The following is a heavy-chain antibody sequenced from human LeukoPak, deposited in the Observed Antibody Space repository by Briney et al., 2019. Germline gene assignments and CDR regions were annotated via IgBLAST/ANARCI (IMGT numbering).Heavy chain of an antibody. D-gene: IGHD3-22*01. V-gene: IGHV4-34*01. CDR2: INRSGST. J-gene: IGHJ4*02. CDR3: ARVGVYYDSSGYYPHHFDY. CDR1: GGSFSGYY. Sequence: SETLSLTCAVYGGSFSGYYWSWVRQPPGKGLEWIGEINRSGSTNYNPSLKGRVTISVDTSKNHLSLKLSSVTAADTAVYYCARVGVYYDSSGYYPHHFDYWGQGTLVTVSS.